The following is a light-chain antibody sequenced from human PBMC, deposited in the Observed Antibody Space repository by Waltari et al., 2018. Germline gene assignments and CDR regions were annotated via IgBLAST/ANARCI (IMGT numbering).Light chain of an antibody. J-gene: IGLJ3*02. CDR3: QSYDSSLSGPRV. V-gene: IGLV1-40*01. CDR1: SSNIGAGYD. CDR2: GNN. Sequence: QSVLTQPPSVSGAPGQRVTISCTGSSSNIGAGYDVHWYQQLPGTAPKLLIYGNNNRPAGVPDRFSGSKSGTSASLAITGLQAEDEADYDGQSYDSSLSGPRVFGGGTKLTVL.